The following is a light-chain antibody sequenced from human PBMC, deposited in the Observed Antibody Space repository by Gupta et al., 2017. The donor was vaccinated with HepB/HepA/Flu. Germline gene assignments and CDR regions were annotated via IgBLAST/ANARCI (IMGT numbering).Light chain of an antibody. CDR1: SSDVGGYNY. CDR2: DVS. Sequence: QSALTQPASVSGSPGQSITLSCTGISSDVGGYNYVSWYQQHPGKAPKLMIYDVSNRPSGVSNRFSGSKSGNTASLTISGLQAEDEADYYCSSYTSSSTLEVFGGGTKLTVL. J-gene: IGLJ2*01. V-gene: IGLV2-14*01. CDR3: SSYTSSSTLEV.